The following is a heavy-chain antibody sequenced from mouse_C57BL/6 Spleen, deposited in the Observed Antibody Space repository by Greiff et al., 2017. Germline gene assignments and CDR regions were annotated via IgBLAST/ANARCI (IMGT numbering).Heavy chain of an antibody. D-gene: IGHD1-1*01. CDR3: ARGPYYYGRSRNWFFDY. V-gene: IGHV1-9*01. CDR1: GYTFTGYW. J-gene: IGHJ2*01. CDR2: ILPGSGST. Sequence: QVQLKQSGAELMKPGASVKLSCKATGYTFTGYWIEWVKQRPGHGLEWIGEILPGSGSTKYNEKFKGKATFTADPSSNTAYMQLSSLTTEGSAIYYCARGPYYYGRSRNWFFDYWGQGTTLTVSA.